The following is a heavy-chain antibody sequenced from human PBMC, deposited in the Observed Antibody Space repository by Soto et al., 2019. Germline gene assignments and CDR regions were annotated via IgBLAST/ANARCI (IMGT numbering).Heavy chain of an antibody. D-gene: IGHD2-15*01. J-gene: IGHJ6*04. CDR1: GFTVSSKY. V-gene: IGHV3-66*01. Sequence: EVQLVESGGGLVQPGGSLRLSCAASGFTVSSKYMSWVRQAPGKGLEWVSLIQSGGPTYYADSAKGRFTISRDTSENTVHLQMDGLRAEDTAVYYCARDDVLCDGGRCYGVPLDVWGTGTTVTVSS. CDR3: ARDDVLCDGGRCYGVPLDV. CDR2: IQSGGPT.